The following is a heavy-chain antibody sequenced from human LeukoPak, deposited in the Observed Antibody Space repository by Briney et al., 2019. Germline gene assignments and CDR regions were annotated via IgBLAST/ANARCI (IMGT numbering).Heavy chain of an antibody. D-gene: IGHD6-13*01. CDR3: ASWNIAAAGFRDAFDI. Sequence: ASVKVSCKASGYTFTSYDINWVRQATGQGLEWMGWMNPNSGNTGYAQKFRGRVTITRNTSISTAYMELSSLRSGDTAVYYCASWNIAAAGFRDAFDIWGQGTMVTVSS. J-gene: IGHJ3*02. CDR2: MNPNSGNT. V-gene: IGHV1-8*03. CDR1: GYTFTSYD.